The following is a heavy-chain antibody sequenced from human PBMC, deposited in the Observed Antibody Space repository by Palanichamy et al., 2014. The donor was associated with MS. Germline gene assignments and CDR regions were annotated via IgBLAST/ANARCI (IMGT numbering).Heavy chain of an antibody. CDR1: GLTVSSNY. V-gene: IGHV3-53*01. D-gene: IGHD4-17*01. CDR3: ARDLLGTVTEDY. Sequence: EVQLVESGGGLIQPGGSLRLSCAASGLTVSSNYMSWVRQAPGKGLEWVSVIYSGGSTYYADSVKGRFTISRDNSKNTLYLQMNSLRAEDTAVYYCARDLLGTVTEDYWGQGTLVTVSS. J-gene: IGHJ4*02. CDR2: IYSGGST.